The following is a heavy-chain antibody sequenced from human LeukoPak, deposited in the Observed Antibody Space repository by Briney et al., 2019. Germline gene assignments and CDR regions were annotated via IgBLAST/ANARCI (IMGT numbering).Heavy chain of an antibody. Sequence: ASVKVSCKASGYTFTSYDINWVRQATGQGLEWMGWINPNSGSTGYAQKFQDRVTLTRTTSISTAYMELSSLKSEDTAVYYCARDYGGNSGLFDPWGQGTLVTVSS. V-gene: IGHV1-8*01. J-gene: IGHJ5*02. D-gene: IGHD4-23*01. CDR1: GYTFTSYD. CDR2: INPNSGST. CDR3: ARDYGGNSGLFDP.